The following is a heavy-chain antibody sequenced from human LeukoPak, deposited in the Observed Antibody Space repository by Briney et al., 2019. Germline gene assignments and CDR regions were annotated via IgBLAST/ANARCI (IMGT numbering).Heavy chain of an antibody. CDR1: GGSISSSSYY. CDR2: IYYSGST. Sequence: PSETLSLTCTVSGGSISSSSYYWGWLRQPPGKGLEWIGSIYYSGSTYYNPSLKSRVTISVDTSKNQFSLKLSSVTAADTAVYYCARHEPDKQQLGKDHYYFDYWGQGTLVTVSS. V-gene: IGHV4-39*01. J-gene: IGHJ4*02. CDR3: ARHEPDKQQLGKDHYYFDY. D-gene: IGHD6-13*01.